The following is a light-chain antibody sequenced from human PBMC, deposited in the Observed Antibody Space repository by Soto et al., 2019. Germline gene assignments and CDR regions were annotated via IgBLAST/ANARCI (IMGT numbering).Light chain of an antibody. J-gene: IGKJ1*01. Sequence: DIQMTQSPSTLSASVGDRVTITCRASQSISSWLAWYQQKPGKAPKLLIYKASSLDSGVPSRFSGSGSGTEFTLTISSRQPDDFATYYCQQYNSLVAFGQGTKVEI. CDR1: QSISSW. CDR3: QQYNSLVA. V-gene: IGKV1-5*03. CDR2: KAS.